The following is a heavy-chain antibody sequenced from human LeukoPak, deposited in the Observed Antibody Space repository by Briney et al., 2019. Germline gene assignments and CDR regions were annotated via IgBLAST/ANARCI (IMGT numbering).Heavy chain of an antibody. Sequence: GGSLRLSCAASGFTFSSYWMHWVRQAPGKGLMRVSRINSDGSITSYADYVKGRFTISRDNAKNTLYVQMNSLRAEDTAVYYCARVRATFSPHFDNWGQGTLVTVSS. D-gene: IGHD5-12*01. J-gene: IGHJ4*02. CDR2: INSDGSIT. V-gene: IGHV3-74*01. CDR1: GFTFSSYW. CDR3: ARVRATFSPHFDN.